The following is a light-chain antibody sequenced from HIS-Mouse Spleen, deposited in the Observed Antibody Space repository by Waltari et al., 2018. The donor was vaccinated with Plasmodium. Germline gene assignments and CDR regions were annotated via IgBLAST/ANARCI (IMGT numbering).Light chain of an antibody. V-gene: IGKV3-11*01. CDR3: QQRSNWPRVLT. CDR2: DAS. CDR1: QSVSSY. J-gene: IGKJ4*01. Sequence: EIVLTQSPATLSSSPGERATLSCRASQSVSSYLAWYQPKPGQAPRLLIYDASNRATGIPARFSGSGSGTDFTLTISSLEPEDCAVYYCQQRSNWPRVLTFGGGTKVEIK.